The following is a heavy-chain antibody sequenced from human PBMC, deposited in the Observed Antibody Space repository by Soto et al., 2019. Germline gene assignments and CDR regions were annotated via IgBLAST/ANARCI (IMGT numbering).Heavy chain of an antibody. D-gene: IGHD2-2*03. CDR2: ISAYNGNT. J-gene: IGHJ3*02. Sequence: ASVKVSCKASGYTFTSYGISWVRQAPGQGLEWMGWISAYNGNTNYAQKLQGRVTMTTDTSTSTAYMELRSLRSDDTAVCYCARDSLDIVVVPAAYGDVAFDIWGQGTMVTVSS. V-gene: IGHV1-18*01. CDR3: ARDSLDIVVVPAAYGDVAFDI. CDR1: GYTFTSYG.